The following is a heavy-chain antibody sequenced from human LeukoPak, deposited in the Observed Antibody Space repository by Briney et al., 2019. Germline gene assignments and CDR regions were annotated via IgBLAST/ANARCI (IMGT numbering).Heavy chain of an antibody. CDR1: GFTFSSYW. V-gene: IGHV3-48*04. J-gene: IGHJ4*02. CDR3: ATGSYSDY. Sequence: GGSLRLSCAASGFTFSSYWMHWVRQAPGKGLVWVSYITSSGSNIYYADSVKGRFTISRDNAKNSLYLQMNSLRAEDTAIYYCATGSYSDYRVQGTLVTVSS. D-gene: IGHD3-10*01. CDR2: ITSSGSNI.